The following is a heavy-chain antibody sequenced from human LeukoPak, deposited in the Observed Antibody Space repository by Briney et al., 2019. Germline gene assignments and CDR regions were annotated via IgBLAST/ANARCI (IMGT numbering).Heavy chain of an antibody. D-gene: IGHD6-13*01. CDR3: ARAAYSSTWYSRYFDL. Sequence: GGSLRLSCAASGFTFSSYGMHWVRQAPGKGLEWVAFIRSDGSDKYYADSVKGRFTISRENAKNSLYLQMNSLRAGDTAVYYCARAAYSSTWYSRYFDLWGRGTLVTVSS. CDR2: IRSDGSDK. J-gene: IGHJ2*01. CDR1: GFTFSSYG. V-gene: IGHV3-30*02.